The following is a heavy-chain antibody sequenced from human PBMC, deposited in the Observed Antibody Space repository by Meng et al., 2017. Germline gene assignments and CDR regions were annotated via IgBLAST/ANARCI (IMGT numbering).Heavy chain of an antibody. Sequence: QVQLVQSGAEVKKPGASVKVSCKASGYTFTGYYMHWVRQAPGQGLEWMGRINPNSGGTNYAQKFLGRVTLTTDTSTNTGYMELRSLTSDDTAVYYCATRGNPYLDCWGQGTLVTVSS. CDR1: GYTFTGYY. CDR2: INPNSGGT. J-gene: IGHJ4*02. CDR3: ATRGNPYLDC. V-gene: IGHV1-2*06.